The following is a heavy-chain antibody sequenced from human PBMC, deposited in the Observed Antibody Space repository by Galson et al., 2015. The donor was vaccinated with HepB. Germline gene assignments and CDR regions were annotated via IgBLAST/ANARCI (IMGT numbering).Heavy chain of an antibody. CDR3: ARDRTLMGAGFYLDY. CDR2: TWYDGSDK. V-gene: IGHV3-33*01. CDR1: GFSFSRYA. D-gene: IGHD2-8*01. J-gene: IGHJ4*02. Sequence: SLRLSCAASGFSFSRYAMHWVRQAPGKGLEWVAVTWYDGSDKYYAESVKGRFIISRDNSNNTLFLQMNSLRADDTAVYYCARDRTLMGAGFYLDYWGQGALVTVSS.